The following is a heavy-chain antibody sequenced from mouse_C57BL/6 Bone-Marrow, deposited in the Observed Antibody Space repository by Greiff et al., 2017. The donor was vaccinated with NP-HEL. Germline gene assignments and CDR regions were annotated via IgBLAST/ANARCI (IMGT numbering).Heavy chain of an antibody. Sequence: QVQLQQSGAELVRPGASVTLSCKASGYTFTDYEMHWVKQTPVHGLEWIGAIDPATGGTAYNQKFKGKAILTADKSSSTAYMELRSLTSEDSAVYYCTRRGTTVYYGGWGKGTTLTVAS. CDR3: TRRGTTVYYGG. CDR1: GYTFTDYE. CDR2: IDPATGGT. J-gene: IGHJ2*01. V-gene: IGHV1-15*01. D-gene: IGHD2-1*01.